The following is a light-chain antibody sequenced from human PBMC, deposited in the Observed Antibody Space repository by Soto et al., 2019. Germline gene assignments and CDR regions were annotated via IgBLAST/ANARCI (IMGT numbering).Light chain of an antibody. V-gene: IGLV1-40*01. CDR2: GNS. Sequence: QSVLTQPPSVSGAPGQRVTISCTGSSSNIGAGYDVHWYQQFPGTAPKLLIYGNSNRPSGVPDRFSGFKSGTSASLAITGLQAEDEADYYCQSYDSSLSGVVFGGGTQLTVL. CDR1: SSNIGAGYD. J-gene: IGLJ2*01. CDR3: QSYDSSLSGVV.